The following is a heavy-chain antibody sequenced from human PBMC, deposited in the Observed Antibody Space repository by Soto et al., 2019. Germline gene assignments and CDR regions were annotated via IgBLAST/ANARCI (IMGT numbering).Heavy chain of an antibody. V-gene: IGHV4-34*01. D-gene: IGHD2-21*01. CDR3: ARGRGEFEA. CDR1: GASLSDNY. Sequence: SETLSLTCAVYGASLSDNYCNWLRQPPGKGLEWIGEINHSGNTNYNPSLRSRVTISIDTSKNQLSLNLRSVSAADTAVYYCARGRGEFEAWGKGTPVTVSA. CDR2: INHSGNT. J-gene: IGHJ5*02.